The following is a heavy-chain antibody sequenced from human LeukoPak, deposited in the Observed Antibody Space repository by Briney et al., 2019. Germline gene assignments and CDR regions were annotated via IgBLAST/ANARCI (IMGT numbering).Heavy chain of an antibody. D-gene: IGHD6-19*01. CDR3: ARVPSISVAGPTLGWNYGMDV. J-gene: IGHJ6*02. V-gene: IGHV1-24*01. Sequence: GASVKVSCKVSGYTLTELSMHWVRQAPGKGLEWMGGFDPEDGETIYAQKFQGRVTMTEDTSTDTAYMELSSLRSEDTAVYYCARVPSISVAGPTLGWNYGMDVWGQGTTVTVSS. CDR2: FDPEDGET. CDR1: GYTLTELS.